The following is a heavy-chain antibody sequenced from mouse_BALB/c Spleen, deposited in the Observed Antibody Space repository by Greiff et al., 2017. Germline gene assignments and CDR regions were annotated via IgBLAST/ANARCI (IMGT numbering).Heavy chain of an antibody. CDR2: ISSGSSTI. CDR1: GFTFSSFG. D-gene: IGHD2-1*01. J-gene: IGHJ3*01. Sequence: EVKLVESGGGLVQPGGSRKLSCEASGFTFSSFGMHWVRQAPEKGLEWVAYISSGSSTIYYADTVKGRFTISRDNPKNTLFLQMTSLRSEDTAMYYCARDGNYWFAYWGQGTLVTVSA. V-gene: IGHV5-17*02. CDR3: ARDGNYWFAY.